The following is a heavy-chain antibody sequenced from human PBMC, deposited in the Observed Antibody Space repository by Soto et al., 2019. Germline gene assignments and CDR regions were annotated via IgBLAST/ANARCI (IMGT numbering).Heavy chain of an antibody. CDR2: ISGSGGTT. Sequence: GLSMRLSWGGSGLTFNSYSITWVRKNTGKGLEWVSAISGSGGTTYYANSVKGRFTISRDNSKNTLYLQMNSLRAEDTAVYYCAKDPVGATHPYYFDFWGLGTLVTVSS. D-gene: IGHD1-26*01. CDR3: AKDPVGATHPYYFDF. J-gene: IGHJ4*02. CDR1: GLTFNSYS. V-gene: IGHV3-23*01.